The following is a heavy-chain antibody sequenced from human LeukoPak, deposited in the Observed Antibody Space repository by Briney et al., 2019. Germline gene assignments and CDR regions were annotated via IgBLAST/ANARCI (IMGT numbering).Heavy chain of an antibody. V-gene: IGHV3-48*03. Sequence: GWSLRLSCAASGFTFSSYEMNWVRRAPGKGLEWVSYISSSGSTIYYADSVKGRFTISRDNAKNSLYLQMNSLRAEDTAVYYCASLGYSSGWHFDYWGQGTLVTVSS. D-gene: IGHD6-19*01. CDR1: GFTFSSYE. CDR2: ISSSGSTI. J-gene: IGHJ4*02. CDR3: ASLGYSSGWHFDY.